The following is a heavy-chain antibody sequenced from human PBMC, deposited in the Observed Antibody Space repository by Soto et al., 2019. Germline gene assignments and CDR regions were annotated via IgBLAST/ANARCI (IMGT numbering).Heavy chain of an antibody. D-gene: IGHD3-9*01. V-gene: IGHV3-23*01. J-gene: IGHJ4*02. CDR1: GLTFGSRA. CDR2: ITDTGGDA. Sequence: GGSLRLSCVASGLTFGSRAMTWVRQAPGEGLQWVSTITDTGGDAKYADSVRGRFVIFRDNSKKTLYLQMTSLTAEDSAMYYCAKSLRYFDWSREFDYWGQGTLVTVSS. CDR3: AKSLRYFDWSREFDY.